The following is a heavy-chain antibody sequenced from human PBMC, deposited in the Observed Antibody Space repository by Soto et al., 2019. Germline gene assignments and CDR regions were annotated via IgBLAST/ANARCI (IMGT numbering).Heavy chain of an antibody. V-gene: IGHV4-61*01. CDR1: DGSVSSGSYY. CDR3: ARDSLALFDS. CDR2: IYSSGST. D-gene: IGHD5-12*01. J-gene: IGHJ4*02. Sequence: SETLSLTCTVSDGSVSSGSYYWTWMRQPPGKGLEWIGYIYSSGSTLHNPSLKSRVIISADTSMNQFSLKLSSVTAADTAVYYCARDSLALFDSWGQGTLVTVSS.